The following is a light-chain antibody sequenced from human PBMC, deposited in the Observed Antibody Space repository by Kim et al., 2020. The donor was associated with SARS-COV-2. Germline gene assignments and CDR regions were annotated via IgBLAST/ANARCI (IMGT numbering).Light chain of an antibody. CDR3: QQSYSTPPLT. CDR1: QSISSY. J-gene: IGKJ4*01. CDR2: AAS. V-gene: IGKV1-39*01. Sequence: DIQMTQSPSSPSASVGDRVTITCRASQSISSYLNWYQQKPGKAPKLLIYAASSLQSGVPSRFSGSGSGTDFTLTISSLQPEDFATYYCQQSYSTPPLTFGGVTKVDIK.